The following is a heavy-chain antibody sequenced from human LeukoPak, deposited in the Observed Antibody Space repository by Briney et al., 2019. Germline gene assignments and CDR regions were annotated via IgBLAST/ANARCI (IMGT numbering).Heavy chain of an antibody. CDR2: ITGSSSTI. D-gene: IGHD6-13*01. CDR1: GFTFSIYN. J-gene: IGHJ5*01. V-gene: IGHV3-48*01. Sequence: GGSLRLSCAASGFTFSIYNMNWVRQTPGKGLEWVSYITGSSSTIYYADSVKGRFTISRDNAKNSLYLQMNSLRAEDTAVYYCAREPTYSSSWRTSCDSWGQGTLVTVSS. CDR3: AREPTYSSSWRTSCDS.